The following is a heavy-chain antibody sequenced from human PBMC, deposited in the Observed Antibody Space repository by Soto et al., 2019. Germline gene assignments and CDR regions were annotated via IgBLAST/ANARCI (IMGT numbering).Heavy chain of an antibody. J-gene: IGHJ6*02. Sequence: ASVKVSCTASGYSFTGYYMHWVRQAPGQGLEWMGWINPNSGGTNYAQKFQGWVTMTRDTSTSTAYMELSRLRSDDTAVYYCARETVNGSSSWYYYYGMDVWGRGTTVTVSS. D-gene: IGHD6-13*01. CDR1: GYSFTGYY. CDR2: INPNSGGT. V-gene: IGHV1-2*04. CDR3: ARETVNGSSSWYYYYGMDV.